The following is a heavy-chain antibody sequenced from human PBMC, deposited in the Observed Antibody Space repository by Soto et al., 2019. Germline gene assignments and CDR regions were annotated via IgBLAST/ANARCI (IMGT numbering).Heavy chain of an antibody. CDR2: ISYDGSNK. J-gene: IGHJ4*02. Sequence: QVQLVESGGGVVQPGRSLRLSCAASGFTFSSYGMHWVRQAPGKGLEWVAVISYDGSNKYYADSVKGRFTISRDNSKNTLYLQMNSLRAEDTAVYYCATDIYSSGWYVDYWGQGTLVTVSS. CDR1: GFTFSSYG. V-gene: IGHV3-30*03. D-gene: IGHD6-19*01. CDR3: ATDIYSSGWYVDY.